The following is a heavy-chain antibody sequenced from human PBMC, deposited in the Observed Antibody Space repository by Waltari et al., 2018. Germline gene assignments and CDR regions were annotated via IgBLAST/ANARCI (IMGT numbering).Heavy chain of an antibody. Sequence: QVQLVQSGAEVKKPGASVKVSCKASGYTFTGHYMHWVRQAPGQGLEWMGWINPNSGGTNYAQKFQGWVTMTRDTSISTAYMELSRLRSDDTAVYYCARGSSWSTGNRGRHAFDIWGQGTMVTVSS. CDR2: INPNSGGT. CDR1: GYTFTGHY. CDR3: ARGSSWSTGNRGRHAFDI. V-gene: IGHV1-2*04. J-gene: IGHJ3*02. D-gene: IGHD6-13*01.